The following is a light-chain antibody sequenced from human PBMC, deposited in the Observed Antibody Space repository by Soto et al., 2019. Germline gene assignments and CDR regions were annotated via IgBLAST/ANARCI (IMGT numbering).Light chain of an antibody. CDR2: TAY. V-gene: IGKV3-20*01. CDR1: QSVSVY. J-gene: IGKJ1*01. Sequence: EIVLTRSPATLALSSGEPATRSCRASQSVSVYLAWYQQRPGQAPRLLIYTAYKRPTGVPDRFSGSGSGTDFTLSIRRLEPEDFAVYFCLQYGISPRTFGQGTKVDIK. CDR3: LQYGISPRT.